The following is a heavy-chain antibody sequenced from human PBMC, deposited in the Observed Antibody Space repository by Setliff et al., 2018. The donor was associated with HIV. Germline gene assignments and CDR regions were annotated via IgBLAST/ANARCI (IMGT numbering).Heavy chain of an antibody. Sequence: ASVKVSCKASGGTFSSYAISWVRQAPGQGLEWMGGIIPILGIANYAQKFQGRVTITTDESTSTAYMELSSLRSEDTAVYYCARGVNYYDSSGYGDYYYYMDVWGKGTTVTVSS. J-gene: IGHJ6*03. CDR2: IIPILGIA. V-gene: IGHV1-69*10. CDR3: ARGVNYYDSSGYGDYYYYMDV. CDR1: GGTFSSYA. D-gene: IGHD3-22*01.